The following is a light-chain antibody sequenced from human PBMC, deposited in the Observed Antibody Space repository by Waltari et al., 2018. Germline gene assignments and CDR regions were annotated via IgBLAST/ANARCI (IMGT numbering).Light chain of an antibody. V-gene: IGKV2-28*01. J-gene: IGKJ1*01. CDR3: MQSLLALWT. CDR1: QSLLHRNGNNY. CDR2: FGS. Sequence: DIVMTQSPFSLPVTPGEPASISCRSRQSLLHRNGNNYLAWYRQKPGQSLQLLISFGSNRASGVPDRFSASGSGTDFTLKISRVEAEDVGVYYCMQSLLALWTFGQGTKVEIK.